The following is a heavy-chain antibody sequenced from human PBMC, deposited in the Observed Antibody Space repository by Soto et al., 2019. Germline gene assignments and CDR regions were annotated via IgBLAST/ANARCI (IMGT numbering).Heavy chain of an antibody. V-gene: IGHV1-18*01. CDR1: GYTFTSYG. CDR3: ARYYYDSSGYLDYYYYGMDV. Sequence: ASVKVSCKASGYTFTSYGISWVRQVPGQGLEWMGWIIAYNGNTNYAQKLQGRVTMTTDTSTSTAYMELRSLRSDDTAVYYCARYYYDSSGYLDYYYYGMDVWGQGTTVTVSS. D-gene: IGHD3-22*01. CDR2: IIAYNGNT. J-gene: IGHJ6*02.